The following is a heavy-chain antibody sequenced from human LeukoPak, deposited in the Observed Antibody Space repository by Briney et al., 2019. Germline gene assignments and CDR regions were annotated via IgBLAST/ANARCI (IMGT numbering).Heavy chain of an antibody. Sequence: ASVKVSCKASGYTFTSHYMHWVRQAPGQGLEWMGIINPSGGGKRYAQKFQGRVTMSSDTPTSTVYMELSSLRSEDTAVYYCARYREAAAGSLPDYWGQGTLVIVSS. J-gene: IGHJ4*02. D-gene: IGHD6-13*01. V-gene: IGHV1-46*01. CDR2: INPSGGGK. CDR1: GYTFTSHY. CDR3: ARYREAAAGSLPDY.